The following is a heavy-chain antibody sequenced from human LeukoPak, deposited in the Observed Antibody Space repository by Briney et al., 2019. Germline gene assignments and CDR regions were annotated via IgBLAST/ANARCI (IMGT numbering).Heavy chain of an antibody. D-gene: IGHD3-10*01. CDR1: GYSFTNYW. Sequence: GESLKISCMGSGYSFTNYWIAWVRQMPGKGLEWIGIIYPGDSDTRYSPSFQGQVTISADKSISTAYLQWNTLKASDTAMYYCASRTGFGEFDAFDIWGQGTMVTVSS. J-gene: IGHJ3*02. CDR3: ASRTGFGEFDAFDI. V-gene: IGHV5-51*01. CDR2: IYPGDSDT.